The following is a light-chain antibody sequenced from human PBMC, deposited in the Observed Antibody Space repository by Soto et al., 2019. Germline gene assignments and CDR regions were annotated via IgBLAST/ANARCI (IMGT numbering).Light chain of an antibody. J-gene: IGLJ1*01. Sequence: QPVLTQSSSASASLGSSVKLTCTLSSRHITYIIAWHQQQPGKAPRYLMKLERSGSYNKGSGVPDRFSGSSSGADRYLTISNLQAEDEADYYCETWDGNTRVFGTGTKVTVL. V-gene: IGLV4-60*03. CDR1: SRHITYI. CDR3: ETWDGNTRV. CDR2: LERSGSY.